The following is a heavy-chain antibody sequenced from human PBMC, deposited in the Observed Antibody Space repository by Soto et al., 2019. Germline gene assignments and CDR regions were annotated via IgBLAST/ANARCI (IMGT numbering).Heavy chain of an antibody. CDR1: GGSIKSRFDY. Sequence: PWEALSLTWTVPGGSIKSRFDYLTRLGYRPGVGLDWMRYVFDSGISYDKPSLKSRVTISVDTSMSQFSLKLSSVTAADTAVYYCARSILRSSPSGMDVWGQGTAVTVSS. D-gene: IGHD4-17*01. CDR3: ARSILRSSPSGMDV. V-gene: IGHV4-31*02. J-gene: IGHJ6*02. CDR2: VFDSGIS.